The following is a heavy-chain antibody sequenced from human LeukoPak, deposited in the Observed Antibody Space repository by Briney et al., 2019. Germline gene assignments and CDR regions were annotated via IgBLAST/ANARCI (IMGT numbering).Heavy chain of an antibody. CDR3: ARGPYYYGSGSYLYYYYGMDV. CDR1: GYTFTNYD. D-gene: IGHD3-10*01. CDR2: MNPNSGNT. J-gene: IGHJ6*02. V-gene: IGHV1-8*01. Sequence: ASVKVSCKASGYTFTNYDINWVRQATGQGLEWMGWMNPNSGNTGYAQKFQGRVTMTRNTSISTAYMELSSLRSEDTAVYYCARGPYYYGSGSYLYYYYGMDVWGQGTTVTVSS.